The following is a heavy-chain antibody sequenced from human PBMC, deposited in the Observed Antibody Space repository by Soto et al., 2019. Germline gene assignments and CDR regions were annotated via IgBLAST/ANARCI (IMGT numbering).Heavy chain of an antibody. J-gene: IGHJ4*02. D-gene: IGHD6-13*01. CDR3: AKDVYGSTIYYLDF. Sequence: GGSLRLSCTASGFTFSSYAMSWVRQAPGKGLEWVSVISGGGGSTYDADSVKGRFTIPRDNSQETLYLQMNSLRAEDTAVYYCAKDVYGSTIYYLDFWGQGTLVTVSS. CDR1: GFTFSSYA. V-gene: IGHV3-23*01. CDR2: ISGGGGST.